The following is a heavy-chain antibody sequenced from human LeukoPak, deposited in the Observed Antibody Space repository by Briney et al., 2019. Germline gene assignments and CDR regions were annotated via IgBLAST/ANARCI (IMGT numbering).Heavy chain of an antibody. Sequence: PSETLSLTRIVSGGSIGTYYWSWIRQSPGKGLEWIGYIYVTGSTRYNPYLQSRVTISVDTSRNQFFLKMSSVTAADTAVYYCARHIGGGIEDMDVWGTGTKVTVSS. V-gene: IGHV4-59*08. J-gene: IGHJ6*03. CDR2: IYVTGST. D-gene: IGHD3-16*02. CDR3: ARHIGGGIEDMDV. CDR1: GGSIGTYY.